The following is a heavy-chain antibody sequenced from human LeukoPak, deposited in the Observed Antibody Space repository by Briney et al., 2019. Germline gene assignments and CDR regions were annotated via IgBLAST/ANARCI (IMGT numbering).Heavy chain of an antibody. D-gene: IGHD4/OR15-4a*01. CDR2: IYSDDT. J-gene: IGHJ4*02. Sequence: GGSLRLSCAASGFTFSSYAMSWVRQAPGKGLEWVSFIYSDDTHYSDSVKGRFTISRDNSKNTLYLQMNSLRAEDTAVYYCARRAGAYSHPYDYWGQGTLVTVSS. V-gene: IGHV3-23*03. CDR1: GFTFSSYA. CDR3: ARRAGAYSHPYDY.